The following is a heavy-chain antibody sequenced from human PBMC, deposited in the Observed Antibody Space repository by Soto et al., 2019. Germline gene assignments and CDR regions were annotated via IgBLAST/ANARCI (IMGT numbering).Heavy chain of an antibody. J-gene: IGHJ5*02. CDR1: GYTFTSYG. Sequence: ASVKVSCKASGYTFTSYGISWVRQAPGQGLEWMGWISAYNGNTNYAQKLQGRVTMTTDTSTSTAYMELRSLRSDDTAVYYCAREYYDFWSGSHWFDPWGQGTLVTVSS. V-gene: IGHV1-18*01. CDR3: AREYYDFWSGSHWFDP. CDR2: ISAYNGNT. D-gene: IGHD3-3*01.